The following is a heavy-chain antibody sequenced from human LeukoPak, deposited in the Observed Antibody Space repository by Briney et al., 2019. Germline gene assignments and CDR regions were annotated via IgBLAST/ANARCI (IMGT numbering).Heavy chain of an antibody. CDR2: IWYDGSNK. D-gene: IGHD4-23*01. V-gene: IGHV3-33*01. J-gene: IGHJ6*02. Sequence: PGGSLRLSCAASGFTFSSYGMHWVRRAPGKGLEWVAVIWYDGSNKYYADSVKGRFTISRDNSKNTLYLQMNSLRAEDTAVYYCARDVDYGGNSGFSYYYGMDVWGQGTTVTVSS. CDR3: ARDVDYGGNSGFSYYYGMDV. CDR1: GFTFSSYG.